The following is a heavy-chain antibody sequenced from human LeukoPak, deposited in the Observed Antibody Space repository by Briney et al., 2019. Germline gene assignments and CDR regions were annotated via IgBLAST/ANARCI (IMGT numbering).Heavy chain of an antibody. V-gene: IGHV3-21*01. D-gene: IGHD3-22*01. J-gene: IGHJ3*02. Sequence: GGSLRLSCAASGFTFSSYSMNWVRQAPGKGLEWVSSISSSSSYIYYADSVKGRFTISRDNAKNSLYLQMNSLRAEDTAVYYCARDLSPDYYDSSGYYGSDAFDIWGQGTMVTVSS. CDR2: ISSSSSYI. CDR1: GFTFSSYS. CDR3: ARDLSPDYYDSSGYYGSDAFDI.